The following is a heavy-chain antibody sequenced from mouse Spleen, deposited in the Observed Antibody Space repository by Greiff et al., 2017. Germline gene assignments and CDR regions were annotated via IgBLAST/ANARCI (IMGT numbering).Heavy chain of an antibody. V-gene: IGHV5-12*02. CDR2: ISNGGGST. J-gene: IGHJ4*01. CDR1: GFTFSDYY. Sequence: EVQGVESGGGLVQPGGSLKLSCATSGFTFSDYYMYWVRQTPEKRLEWVAYISNGGGSTYYPDTVKGRFTISRDNAKNTLYLQMSRLKSEDTAMYYCARDYGSPYYAMDYWGQGTSVTVSS. CDR3: ARDYGSPYYAMDY. D-gene: IGHD1-1*01.